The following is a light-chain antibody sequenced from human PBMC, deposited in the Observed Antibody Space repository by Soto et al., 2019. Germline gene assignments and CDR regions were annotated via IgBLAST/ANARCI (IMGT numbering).Light chain of an antibody. V-gene: IGKV1-5*01. CDR2: DAS. Sequence: DIQMTPNPSTMAASVEDRIPITCRTSQSVSRRLAWYQQKPGKAPKLLIYDASSLESGVPSRFSGRGSGTEFTLTISSLQPDDCATYYCHTYNSYSLHTFGQGTKVDIK. CDR1: QSVSRR. CDR3: HTYNSYSLHT. J-gene: IGKJ2*01.